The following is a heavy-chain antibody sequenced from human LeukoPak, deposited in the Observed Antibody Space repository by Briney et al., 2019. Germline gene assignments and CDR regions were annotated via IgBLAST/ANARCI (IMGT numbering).Heavy chain of an antibody. CDR2: ISSSSSYI. J-gene: IGHJ3*02. CDR1: GFTFSSYS. Sequence: KPGGSLRLSCAAPGFTFSSYSMNWVRQAPGKGLEWVSSISSSSSYIYYADSVKGRFTISRDNAKNSLYLQMNSLRAEDTAVYYCARVLWSGYSSGAFDIWGQGTMVTASS. D-gene: IGHD3-3*01. V-gene: IGHV3-21*01. CDR3: ARVLWSGYSSGAFDI.